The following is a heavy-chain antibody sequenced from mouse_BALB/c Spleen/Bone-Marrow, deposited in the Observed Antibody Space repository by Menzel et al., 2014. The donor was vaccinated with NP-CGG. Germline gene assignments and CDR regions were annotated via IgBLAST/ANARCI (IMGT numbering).Heavy chain of an antibody. J-gene: IGHJ3*01. CDR2: INPNNGGT. V-gene: IGHV1-18*01. CDR1: GYTFXDYN. D-gene: IGHD4-1*01. Sequence: VHVKQSGPELVKPGASVKIPCKASGYTFXDYNMDWVKQSHGKSLEWIGDINPNNGGTVYNQKFKGKATLTVDKSSSTAYMELRSLTSEDTAVYYCATGTWFAYWGQGTLVTVSA. CDR3: ATGTWFAY.